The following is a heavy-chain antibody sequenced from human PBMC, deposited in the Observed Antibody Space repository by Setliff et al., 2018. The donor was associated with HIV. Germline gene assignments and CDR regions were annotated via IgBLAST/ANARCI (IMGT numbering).Heavy chain of an antibody. V-gene: IGHV1-2*02. CDR3: ARAPYPYDGRGNDFNWFDP. CDR1: AYTFTDYY. CDR2: IIPKTGVT. Sequence: ASVKVSCKASAYTFTDYYMHWVRQAPGLWLEWMGWIIPKTGVTDYAQKFQGRVTMTRDTSISAAYMELGRLTSDDTAVFYCARAPYPYDGRGNDFNWFDPWGQGTLVTVSS. J-gene: IGHJ5*02. D-gene: IGHD3-22*01.